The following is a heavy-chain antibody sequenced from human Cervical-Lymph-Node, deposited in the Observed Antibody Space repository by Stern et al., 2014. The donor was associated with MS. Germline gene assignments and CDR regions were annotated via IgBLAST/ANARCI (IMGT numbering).Heavy chain of an antibody. CDR2: ISYDGRNE. D-gene: IGHD4-17*01. CDR3: ARATSTTSVTTPYYGLDV. Sequence: VQLVESGGGVVQPGRSLRLSCVVSGFTFSNHAMHWVSQAPGKGLEWVTVISYDGRNEYYTDSVQGRFTVSRDHSKNTLYLQMNSLRPDDTAVYYCARATSTTSVTTPYYGLDVWGQGTTVTVSS. CDR1: GFTFSNHA. V-gene: IGHV3-30*04. J-gene: IGHJ6*02.